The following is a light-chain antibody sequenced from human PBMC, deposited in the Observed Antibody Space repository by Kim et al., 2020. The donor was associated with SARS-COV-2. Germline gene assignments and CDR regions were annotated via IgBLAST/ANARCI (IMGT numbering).Light chain of an antibody. J-gene: IGKJ1*01. Sequence: EVVMTQSPATLSVSPGERATLSCRASQSVSSNLAWYQQKPGQAPRLLIYGTSTRATGIPARFSRSGSGTEFTLIISSLQSEDFAVYYCQQYNNWPRTFGQGTKVDIK. V-gene: IGKV3-15*01. CDR1: QSVSSN. CDR2: GTS. CDR3: QQYNNWPRT.